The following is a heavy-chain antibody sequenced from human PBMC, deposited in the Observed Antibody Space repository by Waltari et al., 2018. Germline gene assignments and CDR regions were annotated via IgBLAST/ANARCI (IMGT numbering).Heavy chain of an antibody. CDR1: GLTSGTYG. V-gene: IGHV3-30*03. J-gene: IGHJ4*02. CDR3: ATAPQFIRHFDN. Sequence: QVQLVESGGGVVQPGRSLTLSCAVSGLTSGTYGMHWVRPVPGKGLEWVAVVSYDGDAKSYADSVKGRFTISRDKSKNRVSLHINTLSAEDTAVYYCATAPQFIRHFDNWGQGTLVTVSS. CDR2: VSYDGDAK.